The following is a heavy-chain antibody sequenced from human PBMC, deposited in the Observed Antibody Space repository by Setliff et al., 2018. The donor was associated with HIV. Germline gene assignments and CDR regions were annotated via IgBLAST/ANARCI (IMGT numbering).Heavy chain of an antibody. CDR2: FYYSGTT. Sequence: PSETLSLTCAVSGASITTNSYYWGWIRQTPEKGLEWIGDFYYSGTTYYNPSLKSRATISVDTSQNQFSLRLSSVTAADTAVYHCARFVLAWFDFPTGAVEVTDPYAFDFWGQGILVTVSS. J-gene: IGHJ4*02. D-gene: IGHD2-21*02. V-gene: IGHV4-39*01. CDR3: ARFVLAWFDFPTGAVEVTDPYAFDF. CDR1: GASITTNSYY.